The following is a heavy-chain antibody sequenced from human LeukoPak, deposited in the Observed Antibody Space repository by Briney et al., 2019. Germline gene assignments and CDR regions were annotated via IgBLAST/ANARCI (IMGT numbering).Heavy chain of an antibody. CDR2: IKTDGSEK. CDR3: AKDNFWSGYFDY. CDR1: GFTFSNYW. D-gene: IGHD3-3*01. Sequence: GGSLRLSCEGSGFTFSNYWMGWVRQAPGKGLQWVANIKTDGSEKYYVDSVKGRFTISGGNSKNTLYLQMNSLRAEDTAVYYCAKDNFWSGYFDYWGQGTLVTVSS. V-gene: IGHV3-7*01. J-gene: IGHJ4*02.